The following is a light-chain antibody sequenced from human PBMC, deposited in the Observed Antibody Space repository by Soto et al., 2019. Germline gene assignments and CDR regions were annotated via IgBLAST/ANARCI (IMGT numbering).Light chain of an antibody. CDR2: DVS. CDR3: SSYTSSSVVV. Sequence: QSALTQPASVSGSPGQSITISCTGTSSDVGGYNYVSWYQQHPGKAPKLMIYDVSNRPSGVSNRFSGSKSGNTASLTISGRQDEDEADYYCSSYTSSSVVVFGGGTKLTVL. V-gene: IGLV2-14*01. CDR1: SSDVGGYNY. J-gene: IGLJ2*01.